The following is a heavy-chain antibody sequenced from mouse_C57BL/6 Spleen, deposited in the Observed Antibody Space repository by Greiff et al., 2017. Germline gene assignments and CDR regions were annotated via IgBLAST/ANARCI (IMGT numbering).Heavy chain of an antibody. CDR1: GFTFSDYG. D-gene: IGHD1-1*01. Sequence: EVKVVESGGGLVKPGGSLKLSCAASGFTFSDYGMHWVRQAPEKGLEWVATISGGGGNTYYPDSVKGRFTISRDNAKNTLYLQMSSLRSEDTALYYCARRDYYGGYFDYWGQGTTLTVSS. V-gene: IGHV5-9*01. CDR3: ARRDYYGGYFDY. CDR2: ISGGGGNT. J-gene: IGHJ2*01.